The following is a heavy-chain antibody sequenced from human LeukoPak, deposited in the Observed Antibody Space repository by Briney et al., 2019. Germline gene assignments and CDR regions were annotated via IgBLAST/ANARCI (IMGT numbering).Heavy chain of an antibody. J-gene: IGHJ4*02. Sequence: GGSLRLSCAASGFTINNAWMSWVRQAPGKGLEWVSVISGSDGRTHYADSVKGRFTISRDNPKKVLYLQMNTLRAEDTAIYYCAKTFYYGSGNFNFDYWGQGTLVTVSS. V-gene: IGHV3-23*01. CDR1: GFTINNAW. D-gene: IGHD3-10*01. CDR3: AKTFYYGSGNFNFDY. CDR2: ISGSDGRT.